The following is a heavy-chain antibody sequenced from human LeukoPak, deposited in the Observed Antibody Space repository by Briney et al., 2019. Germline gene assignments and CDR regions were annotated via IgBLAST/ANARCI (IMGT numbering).Heavy chain of an antibody. Sequence: GGSLRLSCTASGFTLSSYNMNWVRQAPGKGLEWVALISSSSGYLYYTDSVKGRFTISRDNAKNPLYLQMNILTAEDTAVYYCARGSEWEPLYYFDYWGQGNLITVSS. D-gene: IGHD1-26*01. CDR1: GFTLSSYN. CDR3: ARGSEWEPLYYFDY. CDR2: ISSSSGYL. V-gene: IGHV3-21*01. J-gene: IGHJ4*02.